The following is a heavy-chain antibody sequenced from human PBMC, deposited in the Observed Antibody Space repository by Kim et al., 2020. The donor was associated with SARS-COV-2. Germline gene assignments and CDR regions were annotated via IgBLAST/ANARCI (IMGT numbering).Heavy chain of an antibody. CDR3: ARVAPRIFYYDSSGYYLRCPGSCEAFDI. V-gene: IGHV3-21*01. CDR1: GFTFSSYS. J-gene: IGHJ3*02. D-gene: IGHD3-22*01. CDR2: ISSSSSYI. Sequence: GGSLRLSCAASGFTFSSYSMNWVRQAPGKGLEWVSSISSSSSYIYYADSVKGRFTISRDNAKNSLYLQMNSLRAEDTAVYYCARVAPRIFYYDSSGYYLRCPGSCEAFDIWGQGTMVTVSS.